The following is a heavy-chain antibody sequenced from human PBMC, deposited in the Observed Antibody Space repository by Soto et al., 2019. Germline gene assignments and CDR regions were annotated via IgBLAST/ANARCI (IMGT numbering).Heavy chain of an antibody. V-gene: IGHV1-69*06. CDR2: IFPIFGTA. CDR3: AREAVYYGSGGRPIIFCGMVV. CDR1: GGTFSSYA. Sequence: SVKVSRQVSGGTFSSYAISWVRQAPGQGREWMGGIFPIFGTANYAQKLQGRVTLTADKSARTAYMEPSSLRSEDTAGYYCAREAVYYGSGGRPIIFCGMVVGGQGTWVPVSS. J-gene: IGHJ6*02. D-gene: IGHD3-22*01.